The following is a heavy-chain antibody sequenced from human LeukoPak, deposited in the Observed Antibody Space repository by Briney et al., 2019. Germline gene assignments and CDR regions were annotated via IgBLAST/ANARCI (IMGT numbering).Heavy chain of an antibody. V-gene: IGHV1-8*02. J-gene: IGHJ6*02. CDR3: ARAGFDILTGYSRMDV. D-gene: IGHD3-9*01. Sequence: ASVKVSCKASGYTFTSYGISWVRQAPGQGLEWMGWMNPNSGNTGYAQKFQGRVTMTRNTSISTAYMELSSLRSEDTAVYYCARAGFDILTGYSRMDVWGQGTTVTVSS. CDR2: MNPNSGNT. CDR1: GYTFTSYG.